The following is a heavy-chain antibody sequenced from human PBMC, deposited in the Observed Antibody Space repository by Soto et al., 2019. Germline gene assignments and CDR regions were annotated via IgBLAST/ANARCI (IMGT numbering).Heavy chain of an antibody. D-gene: IGHD4-17*01. CDR3: ARGGGDYDYAVDV. Sequence: QVQLQQWGAGLLKPSETLSLNCAVYGGSFYWTWIRQPPGKGLEWIGGIRHSGSTNYNPSLKSRVSFSIDRSKSQVSLTVYSVTAADTAVYYCARGGGDYDYAVDVWGQGTTVTVSS. CDR1: GGSFY. CDR2: IRHSGST. V-gene: IGHV4-34*01. J-gene: IGHJ6*02.